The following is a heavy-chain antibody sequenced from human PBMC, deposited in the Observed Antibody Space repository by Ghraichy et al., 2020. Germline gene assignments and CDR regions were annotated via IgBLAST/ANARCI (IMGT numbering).Heavy chain of an antibody. J-gene: IGHJ3*02. CDR1: GFTFSSYS. D-gene: IGHD3-22*01. V-gene: IGHV3-48*02. CDR2: ISSSSSTI. Sequence: GGSLRLSCAASGFTFSSYSMNWVRQAPGKGLEWVSYISSSSSTIYYADTVKGRFTISRDNAKNSLYLQMNSLRDEDTAVYYCASCYDSSGWGAFDIWGQGTMVTVSS. CDR3: ASCYDSSGWGAFDI.